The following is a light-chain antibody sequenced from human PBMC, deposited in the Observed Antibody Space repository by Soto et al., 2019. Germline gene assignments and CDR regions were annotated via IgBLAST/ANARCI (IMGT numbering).Light chain of an antibody. J-gene: IGLJ1*01. V-gene: IGLV2-14*01. Sequence: QSVLTQPASVSGSPGQSITISCTGTSSDIGGYNYVSWYQQEPGKPPKLLIYEVSKRPSGVSNRFSVSKSGNTASLTISALQAEDEADYYCSSYTSSSIWVFGTGTKVTVL. CDR1: SSDIGGYNY. CDR3: SSYTSSSIWV. CDR2: EVS.